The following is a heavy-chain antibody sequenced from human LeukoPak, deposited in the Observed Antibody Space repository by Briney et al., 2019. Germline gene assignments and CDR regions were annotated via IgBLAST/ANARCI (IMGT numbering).Heavy chain of an antibody. Sequence: PSETLSLTCTVSGGSISSYYWSWIRQPPGKGLEWIGYIYYSGSTNYNPSLKSRVTISVDTSKNQFSLKLSSVTAADTAVYYCARLAASSGYYSPEYYFDYWGQGTLVTVSS. V-gene: IGHV4-59*08. D-gene: IGHD3-22*01. CDR3: ARLAASSGYYSPEYYFDY. CDR2: IYYSGST. CDR1: GGSISSYY. J-gene: IGHJ4*02.